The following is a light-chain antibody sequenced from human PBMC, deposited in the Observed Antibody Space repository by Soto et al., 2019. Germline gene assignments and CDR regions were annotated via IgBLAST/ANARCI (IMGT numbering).Light chain of an antibody. CDR1: QSLSSTY. V-gene: IGKV3-20*01. Sequence: VFTQSPGILSLPTGERATLSCRASQSLSSTYLAWYQHKLGQAPRLLIYGASSKASGIPDRFSGSGSGTDFTLTISRLEPADFAVYYCQQYGSSPRSFGQGTKVDIK. J-gene: IGKJ1*01. CDR2: GAS. CDR3: QQYGSSPRS.